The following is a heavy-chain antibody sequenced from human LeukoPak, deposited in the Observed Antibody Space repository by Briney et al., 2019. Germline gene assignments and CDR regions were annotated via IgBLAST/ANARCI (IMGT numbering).Heavy chain of an antibody. Sequence: GGSLRLSCAASGFTFSSYSMNWVRQAPGKGLEWDSSISSSSSYIYYADSVKGRFTISRDNAKNSLYLQMNSLRAEDTAVYYCARDKSSVGAKLDYWGQGTLVTVSS. CDR2: ISSSSSYI. V-gene: IGHV3-21*01. D-gene: IGHD1-26*01. CDR3: ARDKSSVGAKLDY. J-gene: IGHJ4*02. CDR1: GFTFSSYS.